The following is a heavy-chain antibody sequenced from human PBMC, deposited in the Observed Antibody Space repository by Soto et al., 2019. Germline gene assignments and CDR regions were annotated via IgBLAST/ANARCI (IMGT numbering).Heavy chain of an antibody. CDR3: ASQSSTLVRGVIVVWFDP. CDR1: GGSISSSSYY. CDR2: IYYSGST. Sequence: SETLSLTCTVSGGSISSSSYYWGWIRQPPGKGLEWIGSIYYSGSTYYNPSLKSRVTISVATSNNHFSLNLSSVTAADTAVYYGASQSSTLVRGVIVVWFDPWGQGTLVTVSS. D-gene: IGHD3-10*01. J-gene: IGHJ5*02. V-gene: IGHV4-39*01.